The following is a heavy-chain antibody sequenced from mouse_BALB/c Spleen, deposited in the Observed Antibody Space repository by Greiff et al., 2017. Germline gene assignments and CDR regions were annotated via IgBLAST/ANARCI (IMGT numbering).Heavy chain of an antibody. Sequence: EVKLQESGPGLVKPSQSLSLTCTVTGYSITSDYAWNWIRQFPGNKLEWMGYISYSGSTSYNPSLKSRISITRDTSKNQFFLQLNSVTTEDTATYYCARGGNYYYYAMDYWGQGTSVTVSS. CDR1: GYSITSDYA. V-gene: IGHV3-2*02. CDR2: ISYSGST. CDR3: ARGGNYYYYAMDY. J-gene: IGHJ4*01. D-gene: IGHD2-1*01.